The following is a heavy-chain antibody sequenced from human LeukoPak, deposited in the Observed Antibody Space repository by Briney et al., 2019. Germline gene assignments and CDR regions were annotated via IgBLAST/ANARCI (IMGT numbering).Heavy chain of an antibody. D-gene: IGHD3-3*01. V-gene: IGHV4-61*08. CDR2: IYYSGST. J-gene: IGHJ4*02. CDR3: ARVSESYIRSGYPYYFDY. CDR1: GGSISSGGYY. Sequence: PSETLSLTRTVSGGSISSGGYYWSWIRQPPGKGLEWIGYIYYSGSTKYNPSLKSRVTISVDTSKNQFSLKLTSVTAADTAIYYCARVSESYIRSGYPYYFDYWGQGTLVTVSS.